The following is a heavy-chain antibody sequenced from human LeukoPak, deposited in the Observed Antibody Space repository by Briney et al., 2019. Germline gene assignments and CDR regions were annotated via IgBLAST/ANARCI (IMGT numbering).Heavy chain of an antibody. CDR3: ATVEVGTVDVFDI. D-gene: IGHD2-2*01. V-gene: IGHV4-4*07. CDR2: FYTGGST. J-gene: IGHJ3*02. Sequence: SETLSLTCTVSGGSVTNYHWSSIRQPAGKGLEWIARFYTGGSTTYNPSLNGRATMSVDTSMNHFSLKLTSVTAADTAIYYCATVEVGTVDVFDIWGQGTMVTVSS. CDR1: GGSVTNYH.